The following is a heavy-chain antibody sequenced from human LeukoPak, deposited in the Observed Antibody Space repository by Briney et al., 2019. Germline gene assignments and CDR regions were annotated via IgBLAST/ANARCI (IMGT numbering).Heavy chain of an antibody. V-gene: IGHV3-53*01. CDR2: FYSGGTT. CDR1: GFNVRSKY. CDR3: AKDTGDESLFDP. Sequence: GGSLRLSCAASGFNVRSKYMSWVRQAPGKGLECVSVFYSGGTTAYADSVKGRFTVSIDNSNNTLYLQMNSLRAEDTAVYYCAKDTGDESLFDPWGQGTLVTVSS. J-gene: IGHJ5*02. D-gene: IGHD3-10*01.